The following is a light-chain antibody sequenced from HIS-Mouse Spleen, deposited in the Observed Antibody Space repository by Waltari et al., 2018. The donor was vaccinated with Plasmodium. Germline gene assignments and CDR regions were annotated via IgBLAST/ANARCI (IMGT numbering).Light chain of an antibody. Sequence: QSALTQPASVSGSPGQSITISCTGTSSDVGGYNYVSWYQQHPGKAPKLMSYDVSQRPSGVANRFSGSKSGNTASLTISGLQAEDEADYYCSSYTSSSTRVFGTGTKVTVL. CDR2: DVS. CDR1: SSDVGGYNY. CDR3: SSYTSSSTRV. V-gene: IGLV2-14*03. J-gene: IGLJ1*01.